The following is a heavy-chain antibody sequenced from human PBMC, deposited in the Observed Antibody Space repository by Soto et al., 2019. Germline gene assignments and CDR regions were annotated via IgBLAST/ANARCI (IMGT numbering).Heavy chain of an antibody. J-gene: IGHJ4*02. V-gene: IGHV3-33*01. CDR1: GITFTNCG. Sequence: QEQLVESGGGVVQPGTSLRLSCAASGITFTNCGFHWVRQAPGKGLEWVAVIWYDGTTKFYSDSVKGRFTISRDNSKSTLYLQMNSLRVEDTALYYCATVDNYYGSVFWGQGTLVTVSS. CDR2: IWYDGTTK. CDR3: ATVDNYYGSVF. D-gene: IGHD3-10*01.